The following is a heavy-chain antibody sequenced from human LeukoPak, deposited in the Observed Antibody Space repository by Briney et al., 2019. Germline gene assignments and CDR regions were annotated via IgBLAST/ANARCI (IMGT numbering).Heavy chain of an antibody. D-gene: IGHD5-18*01. V-gene: IGHV4-39*07. CDR3: ARAGYSYGPDY. Sequence: PSETLSLTCTVSGGSISSSSYNWGWIRQPPGKGLEWIGSIYYSGSTYYNPSLKSRVTISVDTSKNQFSLKLSSVTAADTAVYYCARAGYSYGPDYWGQGTLVTVSS. CDR2: IYYSGST. J-gene: IGHJ4*01. CDR1: GGSISSSSYN.